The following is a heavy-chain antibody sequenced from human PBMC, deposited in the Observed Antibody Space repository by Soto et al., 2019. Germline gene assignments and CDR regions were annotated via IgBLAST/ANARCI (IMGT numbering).Heavy chain of an antibody. CDR1: GFPFTCYA. V-gene: IGHV3-23*01. J-gene: IGHJ4*02. CDR3: XNSRVSMVRGLIIIPNY. Sequence: GGSLRLSCAASGFPFTCYAMSWVRQAPGKGLEWVSAISGHGDATFYADSVKGRFTISRDNSKNTLYLHMNSLRAEDTALYYCXNSRVSMVRGLIIIPNYWGQGTLVTVSS. D-gene: IGHD3-10*01. CDR2: ISGHGDAT.